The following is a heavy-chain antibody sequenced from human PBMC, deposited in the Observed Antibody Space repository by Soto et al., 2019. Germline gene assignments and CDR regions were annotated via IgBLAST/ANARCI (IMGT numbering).Heavy chain of an antibody. V-gene: IGHV3-30-3*01. D-gene: IGHD2-15*01. CDR1: GFTFSSYA. J-gene: IGHJ4*02. CDR2: ISYDGSNK. Sequence: VQLGESGGGLVKPGGSLRLSCAASGFTFSSYAMHWVRQAPGKGLEWVAVISYDGSNKYYADSVKGRFTISRDNSKNTLYLQMNSLRAEDAAVYYCARSCSGGSCYSPDYWGQGTLVTVSS. CDR3: ARSCSGGSCYSPDY.